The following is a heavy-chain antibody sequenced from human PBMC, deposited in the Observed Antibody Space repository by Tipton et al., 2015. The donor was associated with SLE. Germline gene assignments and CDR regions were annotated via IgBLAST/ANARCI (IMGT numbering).Heavy chain of an antibody. CDR1: GGTFSSYA. J-gene: IGHJ4*02. Sequence: QLVQSGPEVKKPGSSAKVSCKASGGTFSSYAINWVRQAPGQGLEWMGGIIPIFGTANYAQKFQGRVTITADESTSTAYMELSSLRSEYTAVYYCARGGYSGYDCSFDFWGLGSLVTVSS. D-gene: IGHD5-12*01. CDR2: IIPIFGTA. V-gene: IGHV1-69*01. CDR3: ARGGYSGYDCSFDF.